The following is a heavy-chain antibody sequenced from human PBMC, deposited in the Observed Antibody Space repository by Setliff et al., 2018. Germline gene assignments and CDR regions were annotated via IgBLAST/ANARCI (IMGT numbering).Heavy chain of an antibody. CDR1: GFSLDSHT. D-gene: IGHD3-10*01. CDR3: SKPLPRVPPYASGSSWTYRNDAFDI. Sequence: PGGSLRLSCTTSGFSLDSHTMLWVRQAPGKGLDWVTLIWHDGTTKIYADSVKGRFSMSRDISRNTLYLQVNSLRPDDTAVYYCSKPLPRVPPYASGSSWTYRNDAFDIWGQGTMVTVSS. J-gene: IGHJ3*02. V-gene: IGHV3-30*02. CDR2: IWHDGTTK.